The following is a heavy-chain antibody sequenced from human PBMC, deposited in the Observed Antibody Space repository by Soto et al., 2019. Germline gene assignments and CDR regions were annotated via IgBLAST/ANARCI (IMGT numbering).Heavy chain of an antibody. V-gene: IGHV1-3*01. CDR1: GYTFTSYA. CDR3: ARGVGYSGYDSPGAFDY. J-gene: IGHJ4*02. CDR2: INAGNGNT. D-gene: IGHD5-12*01. Sequence: QVQLVQSGAEVKKPGASVKVSCKASGYTFTSYAMHWVRQAPGQRLEWMGWINAGNGNTKYSQKFQGRVTITRDTSASTAYMELSSLRSEDTAVYYCARGVGYSGYDSPGAFDYWGQGTLVTVSS.